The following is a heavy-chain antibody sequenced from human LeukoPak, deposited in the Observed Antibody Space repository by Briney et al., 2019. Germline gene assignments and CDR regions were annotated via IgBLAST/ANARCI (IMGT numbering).Heavy chain of an antibody. CDR1: GFTFSNYW. J-gene: IGHJ4*02. Sequence: GGSLRLSCAASGFTFSNYWMSWVRQSPGKGLEWVANIKQDGTDKYFVDSVEGRFTISKDNAKNSLYLQMNSLRVEDTAIYYCARCRTGSYYFDSWGQGTLVTVSS. D-gene: IGHD1-1*01. CDR2: IKQDGTDK. CDR3: ARCRTGSYYFDS. V-gene: IGHV3-7*01.